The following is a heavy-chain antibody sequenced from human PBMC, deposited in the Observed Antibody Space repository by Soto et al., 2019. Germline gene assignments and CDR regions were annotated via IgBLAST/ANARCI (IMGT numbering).Heavy chain of an antibody. J-gene: IGHJ6*04. CDR2: IYPADSDV. V-gene: IGHV5-51*01. Sequence: GESLKISCKVSEYKFTDYWIAWVRQLPGKGLEWMGIIYPADSDVRYSPSFQGQVTISADKSINTAYLQWSSLKASDTAMYYCARHGEQGSYYYGMDVWGKGTTVTVSS. CDR1: EYKFTDYW. D-gene: IGHD3-3*01. CDR3: ARHGEQGSYYYGMDV.